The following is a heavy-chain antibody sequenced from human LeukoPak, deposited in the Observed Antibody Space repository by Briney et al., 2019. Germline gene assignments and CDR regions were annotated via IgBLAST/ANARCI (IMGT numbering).Heavy chain of an antibody. CDR1: GGTFSSYA. CDR2: IIPIFGTA. CDR3: ARAPRPLRAAAGPPKVEAAQPYYYYMDV. J-gene: IGHJ6*03. D-gene: IGHD6-13*01. V-gene: IGHV1-69*05. Sequence: ASVKVSCKASGGTFSSYAISWVRQAPGQGLEWMGGIIPIFGTANYAQKFQGRVTITTDESTSTAYMELSSLRSEDTAVYYCARAPRPLRAAAGPPKVEAAQPYYYYMDVWGKGTTVTVSS.